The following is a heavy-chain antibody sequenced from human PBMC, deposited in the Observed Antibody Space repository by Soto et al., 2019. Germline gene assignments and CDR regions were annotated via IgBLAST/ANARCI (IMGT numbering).Heavy chain of an antibody. D-gene: IGHD1-1*01. J-gene: IGHJ6*02. CDR2: IRSKANSYAT. CDR1: GFTFSGAA. Sequence: PGGSLRLSCAASGFTFSGAAMHWVRQASGKGLEWVGRIRSKANSYATAYAASVKGRFTVSRDDSKNTAYLQMNSQKTEDTAVYYCTRREVLDDGMDVWGQGTTVTVSS. CDR3: TRREVLDDGMDV. V-gene: IGHV3-73*01.